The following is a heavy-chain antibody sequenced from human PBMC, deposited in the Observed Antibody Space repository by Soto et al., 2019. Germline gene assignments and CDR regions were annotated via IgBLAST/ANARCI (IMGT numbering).Heavy chain of an antibody. Sequence: TSETLSLTCTVSAGSISSTNYYWGWIRQPPWKGLEWIGNIYYRGNTYYNPSLNSRVTISVDTSKNQFSLKLSSVTAADTAVYYCASLRSTVVSFDYWGQGXLVTVYS. V-gene: IGHV4-39*01. CDR2: IYYRGNT. J-gene: IGHJ4*02. D-gene: IGHD4-17*01. CDR3: ASLRSTVVSFDY. CDR1: AGSISSTNYY.